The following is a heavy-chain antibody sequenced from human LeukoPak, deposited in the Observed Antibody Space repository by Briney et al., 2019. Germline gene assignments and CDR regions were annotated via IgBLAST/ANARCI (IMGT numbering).Heavy chain of an antibody. Sequence: ASVKVSCKASSYSFNRYGISWVRQAPGQGLEWMGWISVYNGNTNYAQKFLGRVSMTADTSTSTAYMELRSLTSDDTAVYYCARSGRGTYYYFDLWGQGTLVTVSS. D-gene: IGHD5-12*01. CDR3: ARSGRGTYYYFDL. CDR2: ISVYNGNT. J-gene: IGHJ4*02. V-gene: IGHV1-18*01. CDR1: SYSFNRYG.